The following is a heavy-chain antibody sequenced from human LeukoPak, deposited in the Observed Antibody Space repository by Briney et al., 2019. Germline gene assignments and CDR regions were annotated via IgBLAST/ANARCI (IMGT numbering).Heavy chain of an antibody. Sequence: GGSLRLSCAASGFTFSSYWMHWVRQAPGKGLEWVANIKQDGSEKNYVDSVKGRFTISRDNAKNSLYLQMNSLRAEDTAIYYCAREDDWNYEDYWGQGTLVTVSS. CDR2: IKQDGSEK. CDR1: GFTFSSYW. J-gene: IGHJ4*02. V-gene: IGHV3-7*01. CDR3: AREDDWNYEDY. D-gene: IGHD1-7*01.